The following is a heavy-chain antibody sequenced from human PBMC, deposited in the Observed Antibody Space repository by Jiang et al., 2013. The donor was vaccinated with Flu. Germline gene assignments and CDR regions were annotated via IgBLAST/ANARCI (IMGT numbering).Heavy chain of an antibody. CDR1: GYTFTSYA. D-gene: IGHD5-24*01. J-gene: IGHJ5*02. CDR3: ARVELEYNWFDP. Sequence: GAEVKKPGASVKVSCKASGYTFTSYAMHWVRQAPGQRLEWMGWINAGNGNTKYSQKFQGRVTITRDTSASTAYMELSSLRSEDTAVYYCARVELEYNWFDPWGQGTLVTVSS. V-gene: IGHV1-3*01. CDR2: INAGNGNT.